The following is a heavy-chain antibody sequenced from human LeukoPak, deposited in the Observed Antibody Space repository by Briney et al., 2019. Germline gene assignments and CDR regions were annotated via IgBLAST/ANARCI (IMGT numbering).Heavy chain of an antibody. J-gene: IGHJ5*02. CDR1: GYTFTNYY. V-gene: IGHV1-46*01. CDR3: ARVGVNTMIVVVIDNWFDP. CDR2: INPSGGST. Sequence: GASVKVSCKASGYTFTNYYIHWVRQAPGQGLECMGIINPSGGSTSYAQKFQGRVTMTRDMSTSTVYMELSSLRSEDTAVYYCARVGVNTMIVVVIDNWFDPWGQGTLVTVSS. D-gene: IGHD3-22*01.